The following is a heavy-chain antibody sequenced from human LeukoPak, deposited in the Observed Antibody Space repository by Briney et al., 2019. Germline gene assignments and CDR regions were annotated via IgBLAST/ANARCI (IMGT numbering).Heavy chain of an antibody. J-gene: IGHJ4*02. V-gene: IGHV4-39*07. D-gene: IGHD6-13*01. CDR2: IYTSGST. CDR1: GGYISSSSYY. CDR3: AREVQYSSSWVDY. Sequence: SETLSLTCTVSGGYISSSSYYGGWIRQPPGKGLEWIGRIYTSGSTNYNPSLKSRVTMSVDTSKNQFSLKLSSVTAADTAVYYSAREVQYSSSWVDYWGQGTLVTVSS.